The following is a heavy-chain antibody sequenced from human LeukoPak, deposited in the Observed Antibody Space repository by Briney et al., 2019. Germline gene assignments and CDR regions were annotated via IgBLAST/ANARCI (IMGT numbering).Heavy chain of an antibody. CDR2: IHYSGST. J-gene: IGHJ6*03. CDR3: ARTTEGGYTYGYFYYYYMDV. Sequence: ETLSLTCTVSGGSISSYYWSWIRQPPGKGLEWIGYIHYSGSTNYNPSLKSRVTISVDTSKNQFSLKLSSVTAADTAVYYCARTTEGGYTYGYFYYYYMDVWGKGTTVTISS. D-gene: IGHD5-18*01. CDR1: GGSISSYY. V-gene: IGHV4-59*01.